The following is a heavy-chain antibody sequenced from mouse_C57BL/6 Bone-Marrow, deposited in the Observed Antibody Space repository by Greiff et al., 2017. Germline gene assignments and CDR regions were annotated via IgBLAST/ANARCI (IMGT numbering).Heavy chain of an antibody. CDR3: ARHGYAMDY. V-gene: IGHV1-61*01. Sequence: QVQLQQPGAELVRPGSSVKLSCKASGYTFTSYWMDWVKQRPGQGLEWIGNIYPSDSETHYNQKFKDKATLTVDKSSRTAYMQLSSLTSEDSAVYYCARHGYAMDYWGQGTSVTVSS. CDR2: IYPSDSET. J-gene: IGHJ4*01. CDR1: GYTFTSYW.